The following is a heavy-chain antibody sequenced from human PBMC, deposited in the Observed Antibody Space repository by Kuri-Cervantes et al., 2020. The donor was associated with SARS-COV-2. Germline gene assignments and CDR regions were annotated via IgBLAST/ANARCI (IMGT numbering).Heavy chain of an antibody. D-gene: IGHD3-10*01. Sequence: GGSLRLSCAASGFTFSSYSMYWVRQAPGKGLEWVSYISSSSSTIYYADSVKGRFTISRDNAKNSLYLQMNSLRAEDTAVYYCARAQNTYGSGSYVYFQHWGQGTLVTVSS. V-gene: IGHV3-48*04. CDR3: ARAQNTYGSGSYVYFQH. CDR1: GFTFSSYS. CDR2: ISSSSSTI. J-gene: IGHJ1*01.